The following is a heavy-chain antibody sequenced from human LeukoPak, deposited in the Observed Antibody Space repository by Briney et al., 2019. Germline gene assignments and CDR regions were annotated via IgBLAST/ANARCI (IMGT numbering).Heavy chain of an antibody. CDR2: ISSSGSTI. D-gene: IGHD3-22*01. Sequence: GGSLRLSCAVSGFTFSDYYVSWIRQAPGKGLEWVSYISSSGSTIYYADSVKGRFTISRDNAKNSLYLQMNSLRAEDTAVYYCARESHGNRNYYDSSGYLNWGQGTLVTVSS. V-gene: IGHV3-11*01. J-gene: IGHJ4*02. CDR1: GFTFSDYY. CDR3: ARESHGNRNYYDSSGYLN.